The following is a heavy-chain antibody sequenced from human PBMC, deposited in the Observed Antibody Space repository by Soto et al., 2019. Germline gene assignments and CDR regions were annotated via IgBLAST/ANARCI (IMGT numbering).Heavy chain of an antibody. CDR2: ISGSGGST. CDR3: AXKDAYGSGSLIDY. CDR1: GFTFSSYA. D-gene: IGHD3-10*01. V-gene: IGHV3-23*01. Sequence: EVQLLESGGGLVQPGGSLRLSCAASGFTFSSYAMSWVRQAPGKGLEWVSAISGSGGSTYYADSVKGRFTISRDNSKNTLNXQINSLRAEDTAVYYCAXKDAYGSGSLIDYWGQGTLVTVSS. J-gene: IGHJ4*02.